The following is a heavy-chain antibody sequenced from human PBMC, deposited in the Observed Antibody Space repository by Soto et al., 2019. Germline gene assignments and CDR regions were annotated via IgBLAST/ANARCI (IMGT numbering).Heavy chain of an antibody. D-gene: IGHD6-13*01. CDR2: ISGSGGST. Sequence: PWSSLRLSCAASGFTLSSYAMSWVRQAPGKGLEWVSAISGSGGSTYYADSVKGRFTISRDNSKNTLYLQMNSLRAEETAVYYCAKVLGGIAAAGGDYWGQGTLVTVTS. J-gene: IGHJ4*02. CDR1: GFTLSSYA. CDR3: AKVLGGIAAAGGDY. V-gene: IGHV3-23*01.